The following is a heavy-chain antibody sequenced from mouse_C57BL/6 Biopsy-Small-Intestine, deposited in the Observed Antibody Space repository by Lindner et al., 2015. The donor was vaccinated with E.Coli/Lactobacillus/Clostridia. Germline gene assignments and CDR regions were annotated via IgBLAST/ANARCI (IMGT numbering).Heavy chain of an antibody. Sequence: SVKVSCKTSGYTFIGYGITWVRQAPGQGLEWMGWISGYNGNTNHAQKFQDRVTMTTDTSTSIAYMELRSLRSDDTAIYYCARANQLLWFGDIWGQGTLVTVSS. CDR2: ISGYNGNT. CDR1: GYTFIGYG. V-gene: IGHV1-20*01. CDR3: ARANQLLWFGDI. D-gene: IGHD1-1*02. J-gene: IGHJ4*01.